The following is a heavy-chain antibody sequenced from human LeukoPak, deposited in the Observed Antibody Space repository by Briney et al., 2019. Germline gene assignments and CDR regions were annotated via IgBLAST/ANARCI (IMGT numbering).Heavy chain of an antibody. CDR2: ISSSGDTI. CDR1: GFTFSSYE. Sequence: PGRSLRLSCAASGFTFSSYEMNWVRQAPGKGLEWVSYISSSGDTIYYADSVKGRFTISRDNAKNSLYLQVNSLRAEDTATYYCAREAPYCGGDCDAFDIWGQGTMVTVSS. V-gene: IGHV3-48*03. CDR3: AREAPYCGGDCDAFDI. J-gene: IGHJ3*02. D-gene: IGHD2-21*02.